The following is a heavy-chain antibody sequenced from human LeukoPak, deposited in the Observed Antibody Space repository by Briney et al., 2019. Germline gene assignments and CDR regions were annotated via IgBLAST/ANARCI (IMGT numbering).Heavy chain of an antibody. V-gene: IGHV1-46*01. D-gene: IGHD2-2*01. Sequence: ASVKVSCKASGYTFTSYYMHWVRQAPGQGLEWMGIINPSGGSTSYAQKFQGRVTMTRDTSTSTVYMELSSLRSEDTAVCYCAIDSLGYCSSTSCYWTEVMGYWGQGTLVTVSS. CDR3: AIDSLGYCSSTSCYWTEVMGY. J-gene: IGHJ4*02. CDR1: GYTFTSYY. CDR2: INPSGGST.